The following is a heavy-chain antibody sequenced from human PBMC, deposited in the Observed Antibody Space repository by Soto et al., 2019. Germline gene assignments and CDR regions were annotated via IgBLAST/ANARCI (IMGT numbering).Heavy chain of an antibody. V-gene: IGHV3-33*01. D-gene: IGHD5-18*01. CDR3: ARDEGSGTAMVTGLYYGMDV. Sequence: QVQLVESGGGVVQPGRSLRLSCAASGFTFSSYGMHWVRQAPGKGLEWVAVIWYDGSNKYYADSVKGRFTISRDNSKNTLYLQMNRLRAEDTAVYYCARDEGSGTAMVTGLYYGMDVWGQGTTVTVSS. J-gene: IGHJ6*02. CDR2: IWYDGSNK. CDR1: GFTFSSYG.